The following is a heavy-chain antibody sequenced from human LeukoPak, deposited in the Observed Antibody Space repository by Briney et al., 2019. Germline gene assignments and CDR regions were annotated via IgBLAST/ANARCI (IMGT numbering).Heavy chain of an antibody. CDR1: GYTFTSYG. Sequence: ASVKVSCKASGYTFTSYGISWVRQAPGQGLEWMGWISAYNGNTNYAQKLQGRVTMTTGTSTSTAYMELRSLRSDDTAVYYCAREDGYYDSSGPPLYWGQGTLVTVSS. D-gene: IGHD3-22*01. V-gene: IGHV1-18*01. CDR3: AREDGYYDSSGPPLY. J-gene: IGHJ4*02. CDR2: ISAYNGNT.